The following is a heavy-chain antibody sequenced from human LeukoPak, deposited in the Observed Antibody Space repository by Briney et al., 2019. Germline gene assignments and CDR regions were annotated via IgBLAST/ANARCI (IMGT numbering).Heavy chain of an antibody. Sequence: ASVKVSCKASGGTFSSYAISWVRQAPGQGLEWMGGIIPIFGTANYAQKFQGRVTITTDESTSTAYMELSSLRSEDTAVYYCARESGRYYYDSSGYNRYFDYWGQGTLVTVSS. CDR2: IIPIFGTA. CDR1: GGTFSSYA. V-gene: IGHV1-69*05. CDR3: ARESGRYYYDSSGYNRYFDY. J-gene: IGHJ4*02. D-gene: IGHD3-22*01.